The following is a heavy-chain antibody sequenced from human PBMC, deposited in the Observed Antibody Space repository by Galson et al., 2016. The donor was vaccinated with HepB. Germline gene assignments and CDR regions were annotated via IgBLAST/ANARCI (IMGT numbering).Heavy chain of an antibody. CDR3: ARQMAGVPPEETGYYYVDS. Sequence: ETLSLTCTVSGGSIATSRYFWAWLRQPPGKGLEWIASIYFTGSTYYSPSLKTRVTISVDTSNNHFSLNLTSVTATDKAVYYCARQMAGVPPEETGYYYVDSWGQGSLVTFSS. CDR2: IYFTGST. D-gene: IGHD5-12*01. V-gene: IGHV4-39*02. CDR1: GGSIATSRYF. J-gene: IGHJ4*02.